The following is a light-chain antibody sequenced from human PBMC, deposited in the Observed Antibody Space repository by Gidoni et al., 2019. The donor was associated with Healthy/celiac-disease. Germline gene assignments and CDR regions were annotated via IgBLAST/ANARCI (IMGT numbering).Light chain of an antibody. Sequence: SYELTQPPSVSVSPGQTARITCSGAALPKQYAYWYQQKPGQAPVLVMYKDSESPSGIPERFSGSSSGTTVPLTISGVQAEDEADYYCQSADSSGTYVVFGGGTKLTVL. CDR1: ALPKQY. V-gene: IGLV3-25*03. J-gene: IGLJ2*01. CDR2: KDS. CDR3: QSADSSGTYVV.